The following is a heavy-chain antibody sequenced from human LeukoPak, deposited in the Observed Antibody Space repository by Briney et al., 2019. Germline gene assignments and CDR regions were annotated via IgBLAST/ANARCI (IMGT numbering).Heavy chain of an antibody. CDR3: ARTTYGDY. Sequence: PGGSLRLSCAASGFTLGSYWMTWVRRAPRKGLEWAAAIKEDGSETYYVDSVKGRFTISRDNAKNSLYLQMSSLRAEDTAVYYCARTTYGDYWGQGTLVTVSS. CDR1: GFTLGSYW. D-gene: IGHD1-1*01. V-gene: IGHV3-7*02. J-gene: IGHJ4*02. CDR2: IKEDGSET.